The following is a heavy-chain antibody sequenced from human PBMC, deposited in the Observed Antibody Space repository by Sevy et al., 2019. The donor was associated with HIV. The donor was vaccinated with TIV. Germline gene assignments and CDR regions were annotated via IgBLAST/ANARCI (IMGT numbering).Heavy chain of an antibody. CDR2: IIPILGTT. J-gene: IGHJ6*02. CDR3: ARGGPDDILTHYGMDV. Sequence: ASVKVSCKAFGGSFSFYGISWVRQAPGQGLEWMAGIIPILGTTKYAQKFQGRVTITADESTSTVYMELTSLRSEDTAVYYCARGGPDDILTHYGMDVRGQGTTVTVSS. V-gene: IGHV1-69*13. D-gene: IGHD3-9*01. CDR1: GGSFSFYG.